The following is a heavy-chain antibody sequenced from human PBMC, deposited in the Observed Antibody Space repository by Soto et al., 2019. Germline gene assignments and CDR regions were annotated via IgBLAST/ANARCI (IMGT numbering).Heavy chain of an antibody. CDR1: GYIFSDYG. D-gene: IGHD4-4*01. CDR2: ISAYNGNT. J-gene: IGHJ3*02. Sequence: ASVKVSCKSSGYIFSDYGITWVRQAPGQGLEWMGWISAYNGNTDYAQKFQDRLTLATDTSTSTAYMELRSLRSDDTALYYCARPVTSPDHLDIWGQGTMVTVSS. V-gene: IGHV1-18*01. CDR3: ARPVTSPDHLDI.